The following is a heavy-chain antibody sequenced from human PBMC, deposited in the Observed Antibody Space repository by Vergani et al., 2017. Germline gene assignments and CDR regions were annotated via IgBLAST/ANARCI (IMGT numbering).Heavy chain of an antibody. D-gene: IGHD2-2*01. CDR2: IYYSGST. CDR3: ARHLDCSSTGCYYDGWFDP. Sequence: QLQLQESGPGLVKPSETLSLTCTVSGGSISSSSYYWGWIRQPPGKGLEWIGSIYYSGSTYYNPSLKSRVTISVDTSKNQFSLKLSSVTAADTAVYYCARHLDCSSTGCYYDGWFDPWGQGTLVTVSS. V-gene: IGHV4-39*01. CDR1: GGSISSSSYY. J-gene: IGHJ5*02.